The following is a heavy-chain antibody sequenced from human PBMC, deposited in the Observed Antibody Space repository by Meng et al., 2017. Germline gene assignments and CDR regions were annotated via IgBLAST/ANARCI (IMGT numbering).Heavy chain of an antibody. Sequence: GESLKISCAASGFTFSSYGMHWVRQAPGEGLEWVAVIWYDGSNKYYADSVKGRFTISRDNSKNTLYLQMNSLRAEDTAVYYCARDRYSGLSPDFDYWGQGTLVTVSS. CDR1: GFTFSSYG. D-gene: IGHD5-12*01. J-gene: IGHJ4*02. V-gene: IGHV3-33*01. CDR3: ARDRYSGLSPDFDY. CDR2: IWYDGSNK.